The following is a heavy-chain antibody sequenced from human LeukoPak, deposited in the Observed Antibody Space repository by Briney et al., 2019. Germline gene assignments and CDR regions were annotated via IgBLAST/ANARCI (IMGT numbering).Heavy chain of an antibody. V-gene: IGHV3-48*03. CDR2: ISSSGSTI. J-gene: IGHJ4*02. Sequence: GGSLRLSCAASGFTFSSYEMNWVRQAPGKGLEWVSYISSSGSTIYYADSVKGRFTIFRDNAKNSLYLQMNSLRAEDTAVYYCARDEVRGYSYGPHTDYWGQGTLVTVSS. CDR3: ARDEVRGYSYGPHTDY. D-gene: IGHD5-18*01. CDR1: GFTFSSYE.